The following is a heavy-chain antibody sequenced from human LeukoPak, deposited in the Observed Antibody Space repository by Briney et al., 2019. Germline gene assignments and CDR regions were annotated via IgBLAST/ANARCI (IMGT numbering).Heavy chain of an antibody. J-gene: IGHJ4*02. CDR3: ANGYRYCSSTSCDFDY. Sequence: HTGGSLRLSCTASGFTFGDYAMSWFRQAPGKGLEWVSAISLGGGSTYYADSVKGRFTISRDSSKNTLYLQMNSLRAEDTAVYYCANGYRYCSSTSCDFDYWGQGTLVTVSS. CDR2: ISLGGGST. V-gene: IGHV3-23*01. CDR1: GFTFGDYA. D-gene: IGHD2-2*01.